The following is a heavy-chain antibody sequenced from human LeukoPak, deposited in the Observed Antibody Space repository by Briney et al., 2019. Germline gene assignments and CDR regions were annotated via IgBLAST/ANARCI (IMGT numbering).Heavy chain of an antibody. V-gene: IGHV3-74*01. J-gene: IGHJ6*03. CDR2: INSDGSTT. CDR1: GFTFSSYW. Sequence: GGSLRLSCAASGFTFSSYWMHWVRQAPGKGLVWVSRINSDGSTTSYADSVKGRFTISRDNAKNTLYPQMNSLRAEDSAMYFCARDYYYYYLGVWGKGTTVTVSS. CDR3: ARDYYYYYLGV.